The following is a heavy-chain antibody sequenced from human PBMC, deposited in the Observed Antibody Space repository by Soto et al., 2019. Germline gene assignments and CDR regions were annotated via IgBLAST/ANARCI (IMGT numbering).Heavy chain of an antibody. CDR1: GYRFTSSW. CDR2: IYPGDSDT. CDR3: ARLPGIVAPGTVFLDN. Sequence: PGESLKISCKASGYRFTSSWIGCVRQMPGKGLEWMGIIYPGDSDTRYRPSFQGQVTTSADKSSSTAYLQWNSLQASDTAMYYCARLPGIVAPGTVFLDNWGQGTMVTVSS. V-gene: IGHV5-51*01. D-gene: IGHD1-1*01. J-gene: IGHJ4*02.